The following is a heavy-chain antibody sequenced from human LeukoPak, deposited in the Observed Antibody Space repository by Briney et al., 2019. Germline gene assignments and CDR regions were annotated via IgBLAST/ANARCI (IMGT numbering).Heavy chain of an antibody. D-gene: IGHD2-2*01. V-gene: IGHV3-7*03. CDR2: IRQDRSTK. CDR3: ARPVPYATTWYGRSDC. J-gene: IGHJ4*02. Sequence: GGSLRLSCTPSGFPFYSYWMTWVRQTPGEGLGWVANIRQDRSTKYYVESVKGRFTISRANAMNSLYLQMDSLRVEDTAIYYCARPVPYATTWYGRSDCWGQGTQVTVSS. CDR1: GFPFYSYW.